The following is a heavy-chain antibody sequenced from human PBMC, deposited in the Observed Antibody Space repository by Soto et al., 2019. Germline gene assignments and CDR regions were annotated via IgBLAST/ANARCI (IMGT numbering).Heavy chain of an antibody. Sequence: QVHLQESGPGLVKPSETLSLTCTVSGDSISSSYWNWIRQAPGKGLEWIGYIYYSGSTNFSPSLKRRVTISIDTSKEQFSLKLSSVTAADTAVYYCARLYPFYDLLTGSRLYAFDIWGQGTMVTVSS. CDR2: IYYSGST. V-gene: IGHV4-59*01. CDR1: GDSISSSY. D-gene: IGHD3-9*01. J-gene: IGHJ3*02. CDR3: ARLYPFYDLLTGSRLYAFDI.